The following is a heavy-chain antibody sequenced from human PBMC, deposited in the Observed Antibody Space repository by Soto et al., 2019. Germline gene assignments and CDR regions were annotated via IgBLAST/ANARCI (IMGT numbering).Heavy chain of an antibody. CDR3: ARGSKQRILYNWFDP. J-gene: IGHJ5*02. CDR1: GGSFSGHY. D-gene: IGHD6-25*01. CDR2: INHSGST. V-gene: IGHV4-34*01. Sequence: PSETRSLTCAVYGGSFSGHYWSWIRQPPGKGLEWIGEINHSGSTNYNPSLKSRVTISVDTSKNQFSLKLSSVTAADTAVYYCARGSKQRILYNWFDPWGQGTLGTVSS.